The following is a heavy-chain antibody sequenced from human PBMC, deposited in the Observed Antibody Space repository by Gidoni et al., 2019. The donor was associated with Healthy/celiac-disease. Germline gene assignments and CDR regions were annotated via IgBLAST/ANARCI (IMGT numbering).Heavy chain of an antibody. CDR1: RFTFSSYG. D-gene: IGHD1-7*01. V-gene: IGHV3-30*18. Sequence: QVQLVESGGGVVQPGRSLRLSCAASRFTFSSYGMHWVRQAPGKGLEWVAVISYDGSNKYYADSVKGRFTISRDNSKNTLYLQMNSLRAEDTAVYYCAKPYNWNYGLPDPYFDYWGQGTLVTVSS. CDR2: ISYDGSNK. CDR3: AKPYNWNYGLPDPYFDY. J-gene: IGHJ4*02.